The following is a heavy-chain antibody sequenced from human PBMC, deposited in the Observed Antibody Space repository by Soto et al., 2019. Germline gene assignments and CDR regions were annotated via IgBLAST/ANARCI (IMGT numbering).Heavy chain of an antibody. Sequence: GESLKISCKGSGYSFTSYWISWVRQMPGKGLEWMGRIDPSDSYTNYSPSFQGHVTISADKSISTAYLQWSSLKASDTAMYYCARHHPRITIFGVVGDAFDIWGQGTMVTVSS. V-gene: IGHV5-10-1*01. J-gene: IGHJ3*02. CDR3: ARHHPRITIFGVVGDAFDI. CDR1: GYSFTSYW. CDR2: IDPSDSYT. D-gene: IGHD3-3*01.